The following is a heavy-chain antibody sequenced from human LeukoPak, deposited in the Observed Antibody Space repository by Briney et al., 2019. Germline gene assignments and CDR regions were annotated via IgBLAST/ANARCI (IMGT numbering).Heavy chain of an antibody. Sequence: PSDTVSLTCAVYGRSLTGYHWTWMRRPPERGLEWIGKMTHSGKTLYNPSLKNRVTISVVTSKHQLSLKLSSVTAADTGIYYCASTQMRTETTLFPSSGAPVDSWGQGSLVTVSS. CDR3: ASTQMRTETTLFPSSGAPVDS. D-gene: IGHD3-10*02. CDR2: MTHSGKT. J-gene: IGHJ5*01. CDR1: GRSLTGYH. V-gene: IGHV4-34*01.